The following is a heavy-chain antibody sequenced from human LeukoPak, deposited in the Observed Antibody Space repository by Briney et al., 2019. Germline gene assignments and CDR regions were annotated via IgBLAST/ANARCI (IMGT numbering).Heavy chain of an antibody. V-gene: IGHV4-59*12. J-gene: IGHJ4*02. D-gene: IGHD3-10*01. CDR2: IYYSGST. CDR1: GGSISSYY. Sequence: SETLSLTCTVSGGSISSYYWSWIRQPPGKGLEWIGYIYYSGSTNYNPSLKSRVTISVDTSKNQFSLKLSSVTAADTAVYYCAREGDYYGSGRPIGPFDYWGQGTLVTVSS. CDR3: AREGDYYGSGRPIGPFDY.